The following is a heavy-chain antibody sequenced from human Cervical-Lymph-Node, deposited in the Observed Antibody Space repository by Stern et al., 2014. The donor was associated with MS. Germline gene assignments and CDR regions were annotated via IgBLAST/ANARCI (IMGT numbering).Heavy chain of an antibody. CDR3: VRSALSGDDFYFES. V-gene: IGHV1-45*02. J-gene: IGHJ4*02. Sequence: QVQLVQSGAEVKKTGSSVKISCSASEYIFTFRYLHWVRQAPGQALEWMGWITPYNGQTDYAQDFRDRLTITRAPSLSPVYMEMRGLRPEDTAMYFCVRSALSGDDFYFESWGQGTLVTVSS. D-gene: IGHD3-16*02. CDR2: ITPYNGQT. CDR1: EYIFTFRY.